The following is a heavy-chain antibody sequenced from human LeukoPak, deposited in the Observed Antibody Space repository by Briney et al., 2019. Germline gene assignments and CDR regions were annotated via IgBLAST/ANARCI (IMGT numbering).Heavy chain of an antibody. CDR1: RGSISNYY. CDR2: ISYSGST. D-gene: IGHD5-18*01. V-gene: IGHV4-59*01. CDR3: ARDSYNYGSGSLDY. Sequence: SETLSLTCIVSRGSISNYYWSWIRQPPGKGLEWIGYISYSGSTKYNPSLKSRVTMSVDTSKNQFPLKLSSVTAADTAVYYCARDSYNYGSGSLDYWGQGTLVIVSS. J-gene: IGHJ4*02.